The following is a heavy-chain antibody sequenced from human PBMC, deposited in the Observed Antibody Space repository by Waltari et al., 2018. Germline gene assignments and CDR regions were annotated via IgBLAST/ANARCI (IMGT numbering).Heavy chain of an antibody. J-gene: IGHJ5*02. CDR1: GFSLSRYA. V-gene: IGHV3-64*07. D-gene: IGHD3-10*01. Sequence: EVQLVESGGGLVQPGGSLRLACTASGFSLSRYAMHWVRQAPGKGLEYFSAISGNGDSIYYADSVKGRFTISRDNSKNMLYLQMGSLRAEDMAVYYCARDGRPYGGPNWFDPWGQGTLVTVSS. CDR2: ISGNGDSI. CDR3: ARDGRPYGGPNWFDP.